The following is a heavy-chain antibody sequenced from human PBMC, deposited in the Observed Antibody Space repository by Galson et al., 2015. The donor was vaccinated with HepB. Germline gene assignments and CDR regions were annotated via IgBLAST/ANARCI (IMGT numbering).Heavy chain of an antibody. CDR3: AREGHDIEENIYYYYGMDV. CDR2: INPSGGST. V-gene: IGHV1-46*03. Sequence: SVKVSCKASGYTFTSYYMHWVRQAPGQGLEWMGIINPSGGSTSYAQKFQGRVTMTRDTSTSTVYMELSSLRSEDTAVYYCAREGHDIEENIYYYYGMDVWGQGTTVTVSS. D-gene: IGHD3-9*01. J-gene: IGHJ6*02. CDR1: GYTFTSYY.